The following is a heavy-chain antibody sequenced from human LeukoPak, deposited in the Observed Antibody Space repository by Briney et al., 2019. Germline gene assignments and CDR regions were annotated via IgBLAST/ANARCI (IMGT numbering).Heavy chain of an antibody. CDR3: ASLYGDWRDV. D-gene: IGHD4-17*01. Sequence: SKTLSLTCTVSGGSISSYYWSWIRQPPGKGLEWIGYIYYSGSTNYNPSLKSRVTISVDTSKNQFSLKLSSVTAADTAVYYCASLYGDWRDVWGQGTTVTVSS. CDR1: GGSISSYY. CDR2: IYYSGST. J-gene: IGHJ6*02. V-gene: IGHV4-59*08.